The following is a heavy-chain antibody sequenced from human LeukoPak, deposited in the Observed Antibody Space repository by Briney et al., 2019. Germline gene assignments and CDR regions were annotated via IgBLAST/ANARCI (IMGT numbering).Heavy chain of an antibody. J-gene: IGHJ4*02. V-gene: IGHV1-18*01. CDR2: ISVYNDNT. CDR3: ARMGGELLGPWFDY. CDR1: GYTFTSFS. Sequence: ASVKVSCKASGYTFTSFSITWVRQAPGRGLEWMGQISVYNDNTNHAQKLQGRVTMTTDTSTSTAYMELRSLRSDDTAVYYCARMGGELLGPWFDYWGQGTLVTVSS. D-gene: IGHD1-26*01.